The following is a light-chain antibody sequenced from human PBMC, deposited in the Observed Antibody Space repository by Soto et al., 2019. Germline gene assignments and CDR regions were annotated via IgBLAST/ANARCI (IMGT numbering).Light chain of an antibody. Sequence: DIQMTQSPSTRSGSVGGIGTVTGRASQSISSWLAWYQQKPGKAPKLLIYDASSLESGVPSRFSGSGSGIEFTLTISSLQPDDFATYYCQQYNSYPWTFGQGTKVDNK. CDR3: QQYNSYPWT. V-gene: IGKV1-5*01. CDR1: QSISSW. J-gene: IGKJ1*01. CDR2: DAS.